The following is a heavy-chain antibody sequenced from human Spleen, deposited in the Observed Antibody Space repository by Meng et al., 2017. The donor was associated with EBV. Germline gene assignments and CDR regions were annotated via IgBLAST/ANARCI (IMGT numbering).Heavy chain of an antibody. Sequence: QVQLEQSGSEWKKPGASVKVSCKASRYTFTNYAMNWVRQAPGQGLEWMGWINTITGNPTYAQGFTGRFVFSLDTSVSTAYLQISSLEADDTAVYYCARGRTHEQWLRSEFDYWGQGPLVTVDS. D-gene: IGHD6-19*01. CDR3: ARGRTHEQWLRSEFDY. J-gene: IGHJ4*02. CDR2: INTITGNP. V-gene: IGHV7-4-1*02. CDR1: RYTFTNYA.